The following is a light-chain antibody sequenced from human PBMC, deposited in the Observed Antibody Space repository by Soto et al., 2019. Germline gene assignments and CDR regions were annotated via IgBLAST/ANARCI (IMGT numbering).Light chain of an antibody. Sequence: QSVLTQPRSVSGSPGQSVTISCTGTNSDVGGYNSVSWYQQYPGKAPKLMISGVSERPSGVPDRFSESKSGNTASLTISGLQAEDEADYSCCSSVDTDTWVFGGG. J-gene: IGLJ3*02. CDR3: CSSVDTDTWV. CDR1: NSDVGGYNS. CDR2: GVS. V-gene: IGLV2-11*01.